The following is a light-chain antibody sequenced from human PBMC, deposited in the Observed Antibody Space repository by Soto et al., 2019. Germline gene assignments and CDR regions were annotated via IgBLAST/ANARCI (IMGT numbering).Light chain of an antibody. Sequence: EVVLTQSPGTLSSSPGERATLSCRASQIVTINSLAWYQQKPGQPPRLLIYAASTRASAIPDRFSGSGSGTDSTLTISRLQPEDFAVYYCQQYGDSPFTFGPGTRVDVK. V-gene: IGKV3-20*01. CDR2: AAS. CDR3: QQYGDSPFT. J-gene: IGKJ3*01. CDR1: QIVTINS.